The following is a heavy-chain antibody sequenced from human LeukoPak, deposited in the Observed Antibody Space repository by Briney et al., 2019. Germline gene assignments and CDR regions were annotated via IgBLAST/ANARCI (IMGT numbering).Heavy chain of an antibody. J-gene: IGHJ4*02. CDR1: GFTFSIYA. D-gene: IGHD3-22*01. CDR3: AKDRPNYYGSNGHYYRWDGDY. CDR2: ITSSGDGT. V-gene: IGHV3-23*01. Sequence: GGSLRLSCAASGFTFSIYAMSWVRQAPGKGRQCVSSITSSGDGTYYADSVKGRFTISRDNSENMLYLQMNSLRVEDTAVYFCAKDRPNYYGSNGHYYRWDGDYWGQGTLVTVSS.